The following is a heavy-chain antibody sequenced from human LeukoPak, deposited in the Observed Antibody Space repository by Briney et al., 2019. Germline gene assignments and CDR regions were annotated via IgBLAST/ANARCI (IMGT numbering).Heavy chain of an antibody. CDR1: GGSISSSSYY. J-gene: IGHJ6*03. CDR2: IYYSGST. D-gene: IGHD3-16*02. CDR3: AVLGGADYVWGSYRYPAYYYMDV. V-gene: IGHV4-39*01. Sequence: SETLSLTCTVSGGSISSSSYYWGWIRQPPGKGLEWIGSIYYSGSTYYNPSLKSRVTIFVDTSKNQFSLKLSSVTAADTAVYYCAVLGGADYVWGSYRYPAYYYMDVWGKGTTVTISS.